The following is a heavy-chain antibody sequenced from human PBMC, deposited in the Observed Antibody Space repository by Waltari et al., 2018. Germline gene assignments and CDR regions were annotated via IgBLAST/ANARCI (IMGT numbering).Heavy chain of an antibody. D-gene: IGHD6-6*01. CDR1: GYSLTDYY. Sequence: EVRLIQSGTEVKKPGAKVKISCKISGYSLTDYYIHWIQQAPGKGLQWMGFLAPEDAETYYAESFQGRVTISADTSSGTAYMELSSLRSEDTALYYCATDIRSSSSRAWFDPWGQGTLVTVSS. CDR3: ATDIRSSSSRAWFDP. J-gene: IGHJ5*02. V-gene: IGHV1-69-2*01. CDR2: LAPEDAET.